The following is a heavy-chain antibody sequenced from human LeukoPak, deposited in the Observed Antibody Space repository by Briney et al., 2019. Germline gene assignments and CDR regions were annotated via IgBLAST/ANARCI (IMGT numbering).Heavy chain of an antibody. Sequence: PGRSLRLSCAASGFTFSSYAMHWVRQAPGKGLEWVSYISSSSSYTNYADSVKGRFTISRDNAKNSLYLQMNSLRAEDTAVYYCARVGQGILTGYASDYWGQGTLVTVSS. CDR3: ARVGQGILTGYASDY. V-gene: IGHV3-21*05. CDR1: GFTFSSYA. D-gene: IGHD3-9*01. J-gene: IGHJ4*02. CDR2: ISSSSSYT.